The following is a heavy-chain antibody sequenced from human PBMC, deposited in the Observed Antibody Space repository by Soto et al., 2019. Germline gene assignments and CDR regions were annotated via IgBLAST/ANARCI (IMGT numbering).Heavy chain of an antibody. CDR2: INHSGST. V-gene: IGHV4-34*01. CDR1: GGSFSGYY. Sequence: SETLSLTCAVYGGSFSGYYWSWIRQPPGKGLEWIGEINHSGSTNYNPSLKSRVTISVDTSKNQFSLKLSSVTAADTAVYYCARGVPQQPATKTDYWGQGTLVTVSS. J-gene: IGHJ4*02. CDR3: ARGVPQQPATKTDY. D-gene: IGHD6-13*01.